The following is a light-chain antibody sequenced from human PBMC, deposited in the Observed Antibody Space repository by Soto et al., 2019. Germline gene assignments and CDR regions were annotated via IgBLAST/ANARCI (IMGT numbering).Light chain of an antibody. CDR1: ETISAC. Sequence: DIQVTQSPSSLSASVVGRVTLTCXSRETISACLNWYQHKPGRAPKLLIYAASRLQSGVPSRFSGSGSGTDFTLTINGLQPEDFASYYCQQSYSLSPITFGQGTRLEI. V-gene: IGKV1-39*01. J-gene: IGKJ5*01. CDR2: AAS. CDR3: QQSYSLSPIT.